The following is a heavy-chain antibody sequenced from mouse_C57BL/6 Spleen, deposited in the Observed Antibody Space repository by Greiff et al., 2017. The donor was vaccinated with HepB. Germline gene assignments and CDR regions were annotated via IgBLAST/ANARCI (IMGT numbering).Heavy chain of an antibody. J-gene: IGHJ2*01. CDR3: ARRNWDY. Sequence: VQGVESGPELVKPGASVKISCKASGYSFTSYYIHWVKQRPGQGLEWIGWIYPGSGNTKYNEKFKGKATLTADTSSSTAYMQLSSLTSEDSAVYYCARRNWDYWGQGTTLTVSS. CDR2: IYPGSGNT. CDR1: GYSFTSYY. D-gene: IGHD4-1*01. V-gene: IGHV1-66*01.